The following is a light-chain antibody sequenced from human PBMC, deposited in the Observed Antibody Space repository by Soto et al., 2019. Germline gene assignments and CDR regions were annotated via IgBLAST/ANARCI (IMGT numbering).Light chain of an antibody. CDR1: SGHSSYI. V-gene: IGLV4-60*02. Sequence: QSALTQSSSASASLGSSVKLTCTLSSGHSSYIIAWHHQQPGKAPRYLMKLEGSGSYNKGSGVPDRFSGSSSGADRYLTISNLQFEDEANYYCETWDSNTRVFGGGTQLTVL. J-gene: IGLJ2*01. CDR3: ETWDSNTRV. CDR2: LEGSGSY.